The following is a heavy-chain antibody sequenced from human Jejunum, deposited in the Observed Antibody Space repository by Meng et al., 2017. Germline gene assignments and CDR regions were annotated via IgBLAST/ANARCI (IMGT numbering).Heavy chain of an antibody. CDR2: IHQTGST. Sequence: QVVLKQWGAGLFNPSVTLSLTCTVYSGSFTGYYWSWVRQSPGKGLEWIGEIHQTGSTNYSPSLQSRVTISIDTSKNEFSLELRSVTAADTAVYYCARYLWSRGLFDSWGQGTLVTVSS. CDR3: ARYLWSRGLFDS. D-gene: IGHD2-21*01. J-gene: IGHJ5*01. V-gene: IGHV4-34*01. CDR1: SGSFTGYY.